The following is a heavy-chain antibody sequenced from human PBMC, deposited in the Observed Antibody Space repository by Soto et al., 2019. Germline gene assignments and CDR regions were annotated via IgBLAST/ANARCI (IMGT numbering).Heavy chain of an antibody. CDR3: AGAETGRFGYCSN. D-gene: IGHD2-2*01. Sequence: QVQLVQSGAEVKKPGASVKVSCKASGYTFTSYGISWVRQAPGQGLEWMGWISAYNGNTNYAQKRLGRVTRTTDTASSSAHMELRSLRPEEAAVYYFAGAETGRFGYCSNWGQGTPDTVSS. CDR1: GYTFTSYG. CDR2: ISAYNGNT. V-gene: IGHV1-18*01. J-gene: IGHJ4*02.